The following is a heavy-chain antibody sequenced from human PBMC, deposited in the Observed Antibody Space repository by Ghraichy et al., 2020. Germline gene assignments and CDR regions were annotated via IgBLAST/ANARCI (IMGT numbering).Heavy chain of an antibody. D-gene: IGHD2-21*02. Sequence: GGSLRLSCAASGFTFSDYAMTWVRQAPGKGLEWISAITLSGADTYYADSVRGRFTVSRDNSKNTLFLQMNSLRAEDTAMYYCGKDTTVATACCDSWGQGTLVTVSS. V-gene: IGHV3-23*01. J-gene: IGHJ4*02. CDR2: ITLSGADT. CDR3: GKDTTVATACCDS. CDR1: GFTFSDYA.